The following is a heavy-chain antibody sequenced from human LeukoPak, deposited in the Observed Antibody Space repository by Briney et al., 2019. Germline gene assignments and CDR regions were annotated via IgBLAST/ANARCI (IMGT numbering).Heavy chain of an antibody. V-gene: IGHV4-59*01. Sequence: SETLSLTCTVSGGSISSYYWSWIRQPPGKGLEWIGYIYYSGSTSYNPSLKSRVTISVDTSKNQFSLKLSSVTAADTAVYYCARESDFWSGYYYDAFDIWGQGTMVTVSS. D-gene: IGHD3-3*01. CDR2: IYYSGST. CDR3: ARESDFWSGYYYDAFDI. J-gene: IGHJ3*02. CDR1: GGSISSYY.